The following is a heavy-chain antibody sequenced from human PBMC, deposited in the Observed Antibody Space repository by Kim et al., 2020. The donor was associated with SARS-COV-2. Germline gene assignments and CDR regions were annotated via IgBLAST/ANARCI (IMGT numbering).Heavy chain of an antibody. Sequence: SVKVSCKASGFTFTSSAMQWVRQARGQRLEWIGWIVVGSGNTNYAQKFQERVTITRDMSTSTAYMELSSLRSEDTAVYYCAASTIAAAGPYYYYYMDVWGKGTTVTVSS. CDR1: GFTFTSSA. CDR3: AASTIAAAGPYYYYYMDV. CDR2: IVVGSGNT. V-gene: IGHV1-58*02. J-gene: IGHJ6*03. D-gene: IGHD6-13*01.